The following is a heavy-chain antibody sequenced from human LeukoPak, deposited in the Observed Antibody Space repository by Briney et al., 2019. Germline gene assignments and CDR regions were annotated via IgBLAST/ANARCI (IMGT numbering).Heavy chain of an antibody. CDR3: AREFQQWLVYGAFDI. J-gene: IGHJ3*02. CDR1: GGSISSYY. D-gene: IGHD6-19*01. CDR2: IYTSGST. V-gene: IGHV4-4*07. Sequence: SETLSLTCTVSGGSISSYYWSWIRQPAGKGLEWIGRIYTSGSTNYNPSLKSRVTISVDKSKNQFSLKLSSVTAADTAVYYFAREFQQWLVYGAFDIWGQGTMVTVSS.